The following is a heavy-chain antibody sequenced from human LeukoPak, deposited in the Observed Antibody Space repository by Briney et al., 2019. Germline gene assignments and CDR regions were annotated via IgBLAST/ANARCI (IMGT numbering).Heavy chain of an antibody. V-gene: IGHV1-2*02. CDR1: GYTFTGYY. CDR2: INPNSGGT. D-gene: IGHD2-21*02. J-gene: IGHJ4*02. Sequence: ASVKVSCKASGYTFTGYYMHWVRQAPGQGLEWMGWINPNSGGTNYAQKFQGRVTMTRDTSISTAYMELSSLRSEDTAVYYCATSERGNYCGGDCRYYFDYWGQGTLVTVSS. CDR3: ATSERGNYCGGDCRYYFDY.